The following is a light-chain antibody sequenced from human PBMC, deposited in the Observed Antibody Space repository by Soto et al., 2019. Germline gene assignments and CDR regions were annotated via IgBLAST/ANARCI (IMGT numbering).Light chain of an antibody. Sequence: QSALTQPASVSGSPGQSITISCTGTSRDVGAYTSVSWYRQQPGKAPKLMIYEVSNRPSGVSNRFSGSKSANTASLTISGLQADDEAHYYCTSYTSDNRSYVFGTGTKLTVL. CDR2: EVS. V-gene: IGLV2-14*01. CDR1: SRDVGAYTS. CDR3: TSYTSDNRSYV. J-gene: IGLJ1*01.